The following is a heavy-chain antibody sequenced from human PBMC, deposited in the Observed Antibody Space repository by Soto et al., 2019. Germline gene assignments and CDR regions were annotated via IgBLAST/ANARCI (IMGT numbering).Heavy chain of an antibody. J-gene: IGHJ6*02. CDR1: GCTFDDFA. D-gene: IGHD6-25*01. CDR2: VDWNSGST. Sequence: PGGSLRLSCAASGCTFDDFAMHWVRQAPGKGLEWVSGVDWNSGSTAYADSVKGRFTISRDNARNSLYLQMNSLRAEDTALYYCVKGRGSYEVKFGMDVWGQGTTVTVSS. V-gene: IGHV3-9*01. CDR3: VKGRGSYEVKFGMDV.